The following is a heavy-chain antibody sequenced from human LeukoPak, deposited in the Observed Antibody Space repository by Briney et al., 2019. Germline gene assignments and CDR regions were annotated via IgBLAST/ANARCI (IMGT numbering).Heavy chain of an antibody. CDR1: GGSISSYY. CDR3: ARVRSWNDFDY. Sequence: SETLSLTCTVSGGSISSYYWSWIRQPPGKGLEWIGYIYYSGSTYYNPSLKSRVTISIDTSKNQFSLRLSSVTAADTAVHYCARVRSWNDFDYWGQGTLVTVSS. D-gene: IGHD1-1*01. J-gene: IGHJ4*02. CDR2: IYYSGST. V-gene: IGHV4-59*01.